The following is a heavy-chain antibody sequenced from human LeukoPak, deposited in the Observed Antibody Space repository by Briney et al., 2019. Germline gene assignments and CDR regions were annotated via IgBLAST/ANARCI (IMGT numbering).Heavy chain of an antibody. CDR1: GFTFSTYW. CDR2: IRQDGSEK. J-gene: IGHJ4*02. Sequence: GGSLTLSCAASGFTFSTYWMSWVRQAPGKGLEWVANIRQDGSEKYYVDSVKGRFTISRDNAKNSLYLQMNSLRAEDTAVYYCAGGRWELLGGNYWGRGTLVTVSS. D-gene: IGHD1-26*01. V-gene: IGHV3-7*01. CDR3: AGGRWELLGGNY.